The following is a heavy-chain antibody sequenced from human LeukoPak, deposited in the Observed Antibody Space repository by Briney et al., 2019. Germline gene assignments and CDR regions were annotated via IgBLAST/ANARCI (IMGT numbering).Heavy chain of an antibody. CDR2: IFGSGGSP. J-gene: IGHJ4*02. D-gene: IGHD5-18*01. Sequence: QAGGSLRLSCEASGFTFGSFAMYWVRQAPGKGLDWIAGIFGSGGSPHYADSVKGRFTISRDNSKNTLYLQINSLSGEHPAGHYRGETEAGYSSGQKPAWPVDYWGQGTLVTVSS. CDR3: GETEAGYSSGQKPAWPVDY. V-gene: IGHV3-23*01. CDR1: GFTFGSFA.